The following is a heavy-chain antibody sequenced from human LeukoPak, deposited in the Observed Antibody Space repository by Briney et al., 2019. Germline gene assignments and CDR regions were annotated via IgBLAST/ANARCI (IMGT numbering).Heavy chain of an antibody. Sequence: SETLSPTCTVSGGSISSGSYYWSWIPQPAGKGLEGVGRISTSGSTNSNPSLKSRVTISVDTSKNQFSLKLSSVTAADTAVYYCARDGLYSSGWSDSFDIWGQGTMVTVSS. J-gene: IGHJ3*02. CDR3: ARDGLYSSGWSDSFDI. CDR2: ISTSGST. V-gene: IGHV4-61*02. CDR1: GGSISSGSYY. D-gene: IGHD6-13*01.